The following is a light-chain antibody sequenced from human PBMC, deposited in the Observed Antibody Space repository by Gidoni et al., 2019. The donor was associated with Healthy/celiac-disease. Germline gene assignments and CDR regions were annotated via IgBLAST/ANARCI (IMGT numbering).Light chain of an antibody. J-gene: IGKJ1*01. CDR3: QQYNNWPPWT. CDR1: QSVSSN. V-gene: IGKV3-15*01. Sequence: EIAMTQSPATLSVSPGERATLSCRASQSVSSNLAWYQHKPGQAPRLLIYGASTRATGIPARFSGSGSGTEFTLTISSLQSEDFAVYYCQQYNNWPPWTFGQGPQVEIK. CDR2: GAS.